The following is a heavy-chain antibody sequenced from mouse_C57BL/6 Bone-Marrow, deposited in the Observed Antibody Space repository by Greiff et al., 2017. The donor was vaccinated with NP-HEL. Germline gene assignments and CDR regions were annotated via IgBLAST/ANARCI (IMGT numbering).Heavy chain of an antibody. CDR2: IHPNSGST. CDR3: AREAPYYSNWGFAY. V-gene: IGHV1-64*01. D-gene: IGHD2-5*01. Sequence: QVQLQQPGAELVKPGASVKLSCKASGYTFTSYWMHWVKQRPGQGLEWIGMIHPNSGSTNYNEKFKSKATLTVDKSSSTAYMQLSSLTSEDSAVYYCAREAPYYSNWGFAYWGQGTLVTVSA. CDR1: GYTFTSYW. J-gene: IGHJ3*01.